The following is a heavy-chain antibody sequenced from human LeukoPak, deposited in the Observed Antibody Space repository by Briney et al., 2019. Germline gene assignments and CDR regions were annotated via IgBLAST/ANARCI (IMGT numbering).Heavy chain of an antibody. D-gene: IGHD6-19*01. CDR2: IHSDGSTT. Sequence: PGGSLRLSCAASGFTFSNYWMHWVRQAPGKGLGWISRIHSDGSTTIYADSVKGRFTISRDNAKNTLYLQMNSLRAEDTAVYYCARATTPSLVVAGNYWGQGTLVTVSS. V-gene: IGHV3-74*01. CDR1: GFTFSNYW. J-gene: IGHJ4*02. CDR3: ARATTPSLVVAGNY.